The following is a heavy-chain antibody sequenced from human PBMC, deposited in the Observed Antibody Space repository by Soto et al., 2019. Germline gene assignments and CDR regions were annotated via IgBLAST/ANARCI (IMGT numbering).Heavy chain of an antibody. D-gene: IGHD1-1*01. CDR3: ARDLWGGTYYGMDV. V-gene: IGHV1-69*06. Sequence: SVKVSCKASGGTFSSYAISWVRQAPGQGLEWMGGIIPIFGTANYAQKFQGRVTITADKSTSTAYMELSSLRSEDTAVYYCARDLWGGTYYGMDVWGQGNTVTVSS. J-gene: IGHJ6*02. CDR2: IIPIFGTA. CDR1: GGTFSSYA.